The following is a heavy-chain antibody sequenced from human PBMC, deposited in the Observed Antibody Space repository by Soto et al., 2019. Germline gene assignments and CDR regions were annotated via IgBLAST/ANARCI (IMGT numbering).Heavy chain of an antibody. V-gene: IGHV4-39*01. D-gene: IGHD6-6*01. J-gene: IGHJ6*02. Sequence: PSETLSRTCSVSGGSISSSSYYWGWIRQPPGKGLEWIGSIYYSGSTYYNPSLKSRVTISVYTSKNQFSLKLSSVTAADTAVYYCARQSAYSSSSSDYYYGMDVWGQGPTVTVSS. CDR2: IYYSGST. CDR3: ARQSAYSSSSSDYYYGMDV. CDR1: GGSISSSSYY.